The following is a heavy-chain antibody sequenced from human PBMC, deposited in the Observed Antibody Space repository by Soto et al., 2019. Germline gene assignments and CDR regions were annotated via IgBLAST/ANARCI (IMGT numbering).Heavy chain of an antibody. V-gene: IGHV1-3*01. CDR2: INAGNGNT. CDR3: ARDRPGLDYGSGTVYYYGMDV. CDR1: GYTFTSYA. Sequence: ASLKVSCKASGYTFTSYAMHWLRQAPGQRLEWMGWINAGNGNTKYSQKFQGRVTITRDTSASTAYMELSSLRSEDTAVYYCARDRPGLDYGSGTVYYYGMDVWGQGTTVTVS. J-gene: IGHJ6*02. D-gene: IGHD3-10*01.